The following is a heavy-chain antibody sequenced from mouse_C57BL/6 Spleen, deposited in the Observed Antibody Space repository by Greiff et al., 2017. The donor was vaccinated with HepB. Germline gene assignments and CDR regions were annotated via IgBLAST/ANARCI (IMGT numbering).Heavy chain of an antibody. CDR2: IDPSDSYT. CDR1: GYTFTSYW. V-gene: IGHV1-69*01. Sequence: QVQLKQPGAELVMPGASVKLSCKASGYTFTSYWMHWVKQRPGQGLEWIGEIDPSDSYTNYNQKFKGKSTLTVDKSSSTAYMQLSSLTSEDSAVYYCARGRGYGYEGYFDVWGTGTTVTVSS. D-gene: IGHD2-2*01. J-gene: IGHJ1*03. CDR3: ARGRGYGYEGYFDV.